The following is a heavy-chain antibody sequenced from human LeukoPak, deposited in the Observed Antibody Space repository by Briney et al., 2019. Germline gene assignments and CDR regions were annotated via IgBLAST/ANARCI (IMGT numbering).Heavy chain of an antibody. J-gene: IGHJ4*02. V-gene: IGHV3-21*01. CDR2: ISSSSSFI. CDR3: ARDSRGYHQLSDY. D-gene: IGHD5-12*01. Sequence: PGGSLRLSCAASGFTFSNYNMNWVRQAPGKGLEWVSSISSSSSFIYYADSVKGRFTISRDNAKNSLYLQMGSLIAEDTAVYYCARDSRGYHQLSDYWGQGTMVTVSS. CDR1: GFTFSNYN.